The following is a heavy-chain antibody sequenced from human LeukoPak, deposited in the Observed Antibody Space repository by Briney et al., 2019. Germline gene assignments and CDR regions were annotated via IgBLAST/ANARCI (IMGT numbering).Heavy chain of an antibody. J-gene: IGHJ6*03. CDR3: ARTKYYDFWSGLLRGDYMDV. CDR2: INHSGST. CDR1: GGSFSGYY. Sequence: SETLSLTCAVYGGSFSGYYWSWIRQPPGKGLEWIGEINHSGSTNYNPSLKSRVTISVDTSKNQFSLKLSPVTAADTAVYYCARTKYYDFWSGLLRGDYMDVWGKGTTVTVSS. D-gene: IGHD3-3*01. V-gene: IGHV4-34*01.